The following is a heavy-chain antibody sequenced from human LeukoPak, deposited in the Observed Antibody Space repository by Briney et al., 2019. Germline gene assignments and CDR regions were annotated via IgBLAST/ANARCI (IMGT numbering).Heavy chain of an antibody. CDR3: AREATTVTEIDY. CDR2: ISSSGSTI. CDR1: GFTFSTSW. J-gene: IGHJ4*02. V-gene: IGHV3-48*03. Sequence: GGCLRLSCEASGFTFSTSWMYLVRQAPGKGLEWVSYISSSGSTIYYADSVKGRFTISRDNAKNSLYLQMNSLRAEDTAVYYCAREATTVTEIDYWGQGTLVTVSS. D-gene: IGHD4-17*01.